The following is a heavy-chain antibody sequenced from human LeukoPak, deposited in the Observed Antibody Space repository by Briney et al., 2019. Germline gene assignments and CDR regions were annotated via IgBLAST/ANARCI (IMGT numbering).Heavy chain of an antibody. D-gene: IGHD3-3*01. V-gene: IGHV3-49*04. J-gene: IGHJ6*03. CDR1: GFTFGDYA. Sequence: PGGSLRLSCTASGFTFGDYAMSWVRQAPGKGLEWEGFIRSKAYGGTTEYAASVKGRFTISRDDSKSIAYLQMNSLKTEDTAVYYCTRYDFWSGYPNMDVWGKGTTVTVSS. CDR3: TRYDFWSGYPNMDV. CDR2: IRSKAYGGTT.